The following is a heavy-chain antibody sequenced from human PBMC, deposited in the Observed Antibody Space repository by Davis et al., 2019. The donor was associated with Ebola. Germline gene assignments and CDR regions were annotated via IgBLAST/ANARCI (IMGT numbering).Heavy chain of an antibody. J-gene: IGHJ5*02. Sequence: SVKVSCKASGGTFSSYAINWVRQAPGQGLEWMGGIIPMLGTTNYAQKFQGRVTITADESTSTAYMELSSLRSEDTAVYYCARVGGPLGYCSSSNCPNWFDPWGQGTLVTVSS. D-gene: IGHD2-2*01. CDR3: ARVGGPLGYCSSSNCPNWFDP. CDR2: IIPMLGTT. V-gene: IGHV1-69*13. CDR1: GGTFSSYA.